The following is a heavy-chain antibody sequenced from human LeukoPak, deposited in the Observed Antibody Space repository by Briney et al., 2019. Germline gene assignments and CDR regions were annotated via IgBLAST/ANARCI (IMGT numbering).Heavy chain of an antibody. CDR1: GGSMSGYY. CDR3: ARRRVYSGSGEFDF. V-gene: IGHV4-59*01. CDR2: IHYSGTT. J-gene: IGHJ4*02. Sequence: SETLSLTCTVSGGSMSGYYWSWLRQPPGKGLEWIGYIHYSGTTNYNPSLKSRVTISLDTSRNQFSLKLRSVTTADTAVYYCARRRVYSGSGEFDFWGQGTLVTVSS. D-gene: IGHD5-12*01.